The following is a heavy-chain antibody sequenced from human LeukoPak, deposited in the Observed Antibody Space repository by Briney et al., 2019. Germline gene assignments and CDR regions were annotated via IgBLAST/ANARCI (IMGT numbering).Heavy chain of an antibody. V-gene: IGHV4-4*07. CDR2: IHTSGST. CDR3: ARGQYIYGDYRCYMDV. CDR1: GGSSSSYY. D-gene: IGHD4-17*01. J-gene: IGHJ6*03. Sequence: PSETLSLTCTVSGGSSSSYYWSWIRQPAGKGLEWIGRIHTSGSTNYNPSLKSRVTMSVDTSKNQFSLKLSSVTAADTAVYYCARGQYIYGDYRCYMDVWGKGTTVTVSS.